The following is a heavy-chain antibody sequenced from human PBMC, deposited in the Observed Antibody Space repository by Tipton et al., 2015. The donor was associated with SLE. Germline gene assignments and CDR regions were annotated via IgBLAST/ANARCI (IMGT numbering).Heavy chain of an antibody. V-gene: IGHV4-34*01. CDR2: INHSGST. D-gene: IGHD6-13*01. J-gene: IGHJ4*02. CDR1: GGSFSGYY. CDR3: AGGARAYSSSWFGFDY. Sequence: TLSLTCAVYGGSFSGYYWSWIRQPPGKGLEWIGEINHSGSTNYNPSLKSRVTISVDTSKNQFSLELSSVTAADTAVYYCAGGARAYSSSWFGFDYWGQGTLVTVSS.